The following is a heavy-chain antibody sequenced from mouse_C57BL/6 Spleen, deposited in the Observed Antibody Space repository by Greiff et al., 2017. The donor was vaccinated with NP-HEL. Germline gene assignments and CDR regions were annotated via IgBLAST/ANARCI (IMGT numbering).Heavy chain of an antibody. CDR3: ARGGYDYDEWFAY. CDR2: IYPGDGDT. V-gene: IGHV1-80*01. J-gene: IGHJ3*01. Sequence: VKLVESGAELVKPGASVKISCKASGYAFSSYWMNWVKQRPGKGLEWIGQIYPGDGDTNYNGKFKGKATLTADKSSSTAYMQLSSLTSEDSAVYFCARGGYDYDEWFAYWGQGTLVTVSA. CDR1: GYAFSSYW. D-gene: IGHD2-4*01.